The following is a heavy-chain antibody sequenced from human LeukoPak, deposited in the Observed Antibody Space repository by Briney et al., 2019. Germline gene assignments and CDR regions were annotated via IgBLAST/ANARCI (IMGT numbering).Heavy chain of an antibody. CDR1: GGSISSYY. V-gene: IGHV4-59*08. Sequence: PSETLSLTCTVSGGSISSYYWSWIRQPPGKGLEWIGYICYSGSTNYNPSLKSRVTISVDTSKNQFSLKLSSVTAADTAVYYCARHEGILSLLYYFDYWGQGTLVTVSS. CDR2: ICYSGST. D-gene: IGHD3-16*01. CDR3: ARHEGILSLLYYFDY. J-gene: IGHJ4*02.